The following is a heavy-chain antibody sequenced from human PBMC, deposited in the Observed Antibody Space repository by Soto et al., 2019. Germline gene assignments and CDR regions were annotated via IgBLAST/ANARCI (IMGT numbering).Heavy chain of an antibody. CDR1: GGSISSGGYS. CDR3: AGARYSYGLDGFDY. CDR2: IYHSGST. V-gene: IGHV4-30-2*01. D-gene: IGHD5-18*01. J-gene: IGHJ4*02. Sequence: PSETLSLTCAVSGGSISSGGYSWSWIRQPPGKGLEWIGYIYHSGSTYYNPSLKSRVTISVDRSKNQFSLKLSSVTAADTAVYYCAGARYSYGLDGFDYWGQGTLVTVS.